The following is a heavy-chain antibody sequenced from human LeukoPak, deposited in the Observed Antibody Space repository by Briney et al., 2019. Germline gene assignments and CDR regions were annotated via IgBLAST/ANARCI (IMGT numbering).Heavy chain of an antibody. Sequence: GGSLRLSCAASGFTFSGYSMNWVRQAPGKGLEWVSYISSSTSTIYYADSVKDRFTISRDNAKNSLYLQMNGLRDDDTAVYYCARDPGLDYWGQGTLVTVSS. CDR1: GFTFSGYS. CDR2: ISSSTSTI. V-gene: IGHV3-48*02. CDR3: ARDPGLDY. J-gene: IGHJ4*02.